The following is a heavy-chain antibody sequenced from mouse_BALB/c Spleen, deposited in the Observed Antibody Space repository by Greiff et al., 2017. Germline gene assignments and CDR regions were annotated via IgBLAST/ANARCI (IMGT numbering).Heavy chain of an antibody. CDR2: INPYNDGT. CDR3: ARSGWDYYGSSYGYFDY. V-gene: IGHV1-14*01. Sequence: EVKLVESGPELVKPGASVKMSCKASGYTFTSYVMHWVKQKPGQGLEWIGYINPYNDGTKYNEKFKGKATLTSDKSSSTAYMELSSLTSEDSAVYYCARSGWDYYGSSYGYFDYWGQGTTLTVSS. D-gene: IGHD1-1*01. J-gene: IGHJ2*01. CDR1: GYTFTSYV.